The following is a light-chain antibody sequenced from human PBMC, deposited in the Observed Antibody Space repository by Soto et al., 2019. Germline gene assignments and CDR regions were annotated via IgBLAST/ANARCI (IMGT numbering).Light chain of an antibody. CDR1: SSDVGVHNY. J-gene: IGLJ2*01. Sequence: QSVLTQPPSASGSPGQSVTISCTGTSSDVGVHNYVSWYQQHPGKAPKLIIYEVTKRPSGVPDRFSGSQSVNTASLTVSGLQADEESDYYCSSYAGSNNLLFGGGTKLTV. V-gene: IGLV2-8*01. CDR2: EVT. CDR3: SSYAGSNNLL.